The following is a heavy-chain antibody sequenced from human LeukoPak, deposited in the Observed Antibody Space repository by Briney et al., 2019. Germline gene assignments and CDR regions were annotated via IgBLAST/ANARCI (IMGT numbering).Heavy chain of an antibody. CDR2: ISYDGSNK. CDR1: GFTFSSYA. V-gene: IGHV3-30-3*01. CDR3: ARAIAATPNWFDP. J-gene: IGHJ5*02. Sequence: GRSLRLSCAASGFTFSSYAMHWVRQAPGKGLEGVAVISYDGSNKYYADSVKGRFTTSRDNSKNTLYLQMNSLRAEDTAVYYRARAIAATPNWFDPWGQGTLVTVSS. D-gene: IGHD2-15*01.